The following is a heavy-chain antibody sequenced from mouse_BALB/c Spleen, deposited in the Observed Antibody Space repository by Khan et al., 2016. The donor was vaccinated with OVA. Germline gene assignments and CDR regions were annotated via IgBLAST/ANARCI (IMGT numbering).Heavy chain of an antibody. J-gene: IGHJ3*01. CDR3: VSSFRYGRSTWFAY. CDR2: IDPSDSSA. CDR1: GYPLTSYW. Sequence: QVQLQQPGAELVRPGASVKLSCTASGYPLTSYWLHWVKQRPGQGLAWIGEIDPSDSSANYNHKFKGNATVTVANSSNSTYMHVSSLTFDSSAVYYCVSSFRYGRSTWFAYWGQVTLVTVSA. V-gene: IGHV1-69*02. D-gene: IGHD1-1*01.